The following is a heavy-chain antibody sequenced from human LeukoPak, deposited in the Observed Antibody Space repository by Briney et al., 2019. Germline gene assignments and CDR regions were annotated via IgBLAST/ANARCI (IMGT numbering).Heavy chain of an antibody. V-gene: IGHV1-18*01. J-gene: IGHJ6*03. Sequence: ASVYVSCLVSGYTLTSYGTRWVRPAPGQGLEWMGWISAYNGNTNYAQKLQGRVTMTTDTSTSTAYMELRSLRSDDTAVYYCAGLGASGYYYMDVWGKGTTVTVSS. CDR1: GYTLTSYG. D-gene: IGHD3-16*01. CDR2: ISAYNGNT. CDR3: AGLGASGYYYMDV.